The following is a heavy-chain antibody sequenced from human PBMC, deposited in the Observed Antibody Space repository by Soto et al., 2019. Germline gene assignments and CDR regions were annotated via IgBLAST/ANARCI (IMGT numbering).Heavy chain of an antibody. V-gene: IGHV3-23*01. CDR1: GFTFSSYA. CDR2: ISGSGIST. D-gene: IGHD6-13*01. CDR3: AKEYGYRSSWERIDY. Sequence: EVQLLESGGGLVQPGGSLRLSCAASGFTFSSYAMSWVRQAPGKGLEWVSAISGSGISTYYADSVKGRFTISRDNAKNTVYLQMNSLSAEDTAVYYCAKEYGYRSSWERIDYWGQGTLVTVSS. J-gene: IGHJ4*02.